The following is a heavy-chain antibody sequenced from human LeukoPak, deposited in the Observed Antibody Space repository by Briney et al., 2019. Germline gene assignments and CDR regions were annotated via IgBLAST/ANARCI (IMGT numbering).Heavy chain of an antibody. Sequence: GGSLRLSCAASGFPYRGFAMSCVRRTPGRGLEWVSGISGSGDNTLYADSVKGRFTISRDNTKNTLYLEMNSLRAEDTAIYYCAKMKGHPLPKYYMDVWGQGTTVTVSS. CDR1: GFPYRGFA. V-gene: IGHV3-23*01. CDR3: AKMKGHPLPKYYMDV. J-gene: IGHJ6*01. D-gene: IGHD1-26*01. CDR2: ISGSGDNT.